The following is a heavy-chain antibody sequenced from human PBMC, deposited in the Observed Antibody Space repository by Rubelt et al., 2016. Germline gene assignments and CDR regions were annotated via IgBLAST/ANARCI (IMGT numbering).Heavy chain of an antibody. CDR2: IHYTGST. CDR1: GDSISSRSYY. CDR3: ARHLSGARDFYYNYYMDV. V-gene: IGHV4-39*01. D-gene: IGHD7-27*01. J-gene: IGHJ6*03. Sequence: QLQLQESGPGLVKPSETLSLTCSVSGDSISSRSYYWGWIRQPPGKGLEWIGSIHYTGSTYYNPSLKSRVTMSAATSKNQLSLTLSSVTAAEPALYYCARHLSGARDFYYNYYMDVWGEGTTVTVSS.